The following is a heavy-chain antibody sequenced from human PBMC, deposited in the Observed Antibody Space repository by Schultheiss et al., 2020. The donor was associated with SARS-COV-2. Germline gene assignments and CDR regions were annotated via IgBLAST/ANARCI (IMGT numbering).Heavy chain of an antibody. J-gene: IGHJ4*02. CDR3: AKGGLYGDYGNY. V-gene: IGHV3-30*18. CDR1: GFTFSSYG. D-gene: IGHD4-17*01. Sequence: GESLKISCAASGFTFSSYGMHWVRQAPGKGLEWVAVISYDGSNKYYADSVKGRFTISRDNSKNTLYLQMNSLRAEDTAVYYCAKGGLYGDYGNYWGQGTLVTVSS. CDR2: ISYDGSNK.